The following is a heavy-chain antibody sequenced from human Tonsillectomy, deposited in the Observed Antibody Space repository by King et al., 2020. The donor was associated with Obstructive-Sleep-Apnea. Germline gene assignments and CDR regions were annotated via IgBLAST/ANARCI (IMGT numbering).Heavy chain of an antibody. V-gene: IGHV4-38-2*02. D-gene: IGHD6-19*01. J-gene: IGHJ4*02. Sequence: QLQESGPGLVKPSETLSLTCSVSGYSISSGYYWGWVRQPPGKGLEGIGSISHSGSTYYNPSLKSRVTISADTSKNQFSLKLSSVTAADTAVYYCARVGIAVAGTGSDYWGQGTLVTVSS. CDR2: ISHSGST. CDR3: ARVGIAVAGTGSDY. CDR1: GYSISSGYY.